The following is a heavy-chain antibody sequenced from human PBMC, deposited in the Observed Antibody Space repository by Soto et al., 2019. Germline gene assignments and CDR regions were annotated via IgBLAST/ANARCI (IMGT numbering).Heavy chain of an antibody. D-gene: IGHD4-17*01. CDR1: GDSISSMNW. J-gene: IGHJ6*02. CDR2: IHHSGST. CDR3: ARDKGYGDYVGFYYYYGMDV. V-gene: IGHV4-4*02. Sequence: PSETLSLTCAVSGDSISSMNWWSWVRQPPGKGLEWIGEIHHSGSTNYNPSLKSRVTISVETSKNQFSLKLSSVTAADTAVYYCARDKGYGDYVGFYYYYGMDVWGQGTTVTVSS.